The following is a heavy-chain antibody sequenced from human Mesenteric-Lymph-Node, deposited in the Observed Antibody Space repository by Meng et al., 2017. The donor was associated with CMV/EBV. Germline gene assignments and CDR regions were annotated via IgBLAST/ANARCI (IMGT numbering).Heavy chain of an antibody. V-gene: IGHV4-59*12. CDR2: IYYIGSP. CDR1: GGSIRSSY. CDR3: ARVAARLNWFDP. J-gene: IGHJ5*02. D-gene: IGHD6-6*01. Sequence: SETLSLTCAVSGGSIRSSYWSWIRQSPGKGLEYIGYIYYIGSPNYNPSLKSRVTISVDTSKNQFSLKLSSVTAADTAVYYCARVAARLNWFDPWGQGTLVTVSS.